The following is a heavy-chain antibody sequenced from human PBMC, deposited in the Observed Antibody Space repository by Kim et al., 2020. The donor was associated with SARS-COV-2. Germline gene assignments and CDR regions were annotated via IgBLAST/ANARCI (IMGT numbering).Heavy chain of an antibody. J-gene: IGHJ3*02. CDR2: IYYSGST. CDR1: GGSISSYY. Sequence: SETLSLTCTVSGGSISSYYWSWIRQPPGKGLEWIGYIYYSGSTNYNPSLKSRVTISVDTSKNQFSLKLSSVTAADTAVYYCARYGPYDAFDIWGQGTMVTVSS. CDR3: ARYGPYDAFDI. V-gene: IGHV4-59*01. D-gene: IGHD3-9*01.